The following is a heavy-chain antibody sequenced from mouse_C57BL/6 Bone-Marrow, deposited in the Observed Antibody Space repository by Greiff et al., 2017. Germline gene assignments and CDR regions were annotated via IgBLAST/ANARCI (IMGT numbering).Heavy chain of an antibody. CDR3: ARYGSHYAMDY. J-gene: IGHJ4*01. CDR1: GYTFTDYN. Sequence: EVKVVESGPELVKPGASVKIPCKASGYTFTDYNMDWVKQSHGKSLEWIGDINPNNGGTIYNQKFKGKATLTVDKSSSTAYMELRSLTSEDTAVYYCARYGSHYAMDYWGQGTSVTVSS. V-gene: IGHV1-18*01. CDR2: INPNNGGT. D-gene: IGHD1-1*01.